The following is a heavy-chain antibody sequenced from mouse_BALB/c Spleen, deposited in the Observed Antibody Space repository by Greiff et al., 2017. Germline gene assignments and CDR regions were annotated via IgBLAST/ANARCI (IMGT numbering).Heavy chain of an antibody. D-gene: IGHD2-14*01. CDR1: GFTFSSFG. J-gene: IGHJ2*01. V-gene: IGHV5-17*02. CDR2: ISSGSSTI. Sequence: EVKLVESGGGLVQPGGSRKLSCAASGFTFSSFGMHWVRQAPEKGLEWVAYISSGSSTIYYADTVKGRFTISRDNPKNTLFLQMTSLRSEDTAMYYCARSRYDGGFDYWGQGTTRTVSS. CDR3: ARSRYDGGFDY.